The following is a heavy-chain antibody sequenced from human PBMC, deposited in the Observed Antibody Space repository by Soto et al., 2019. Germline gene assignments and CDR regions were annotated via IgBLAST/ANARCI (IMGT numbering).Heavy chain of an antibody. CDR1: GFAFTHYL. J-gene: IGHJ3*02. Sequence: ASVKVSCKASGFAFTHYLIHWVRQAPGQGLEWMGIINPSGGTTNYAQRFRDRVTSTSDTSTSTVFMELTSLTSDDTAVYYCARDRRTTLAFDIWGQGTLVTVSS. V-gene: IGHV1-46*01. D-gene: IGHD1-7*01. CDR2: INPSGGTT. CDR3: ARDRRTTLAFDI.